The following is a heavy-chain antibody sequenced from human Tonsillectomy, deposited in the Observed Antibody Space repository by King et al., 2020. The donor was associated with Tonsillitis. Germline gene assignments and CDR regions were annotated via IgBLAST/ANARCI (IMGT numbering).Heavy chain of an antibody. J-gene: IGHJ4*02. V-gene: IGHV3-15*07. Sequence: QLVQSGGGLVKPGGSLRLSCAASGFTFSNAWMNWVRQTPGKGLEWVGRVKSKTDGGTTDYAAPGKGRFSISRDDSKNTLYLQMNSLKTEDTAVYYCTTPPDIVVVPAAPGYWGQGTLVTVSS. D-gene: IGHD2-2*01. CDR2: VKSKTDGGTT. CDR3: TTPPDIVVVPAAPGY. CDR1: GFTFSNAW.